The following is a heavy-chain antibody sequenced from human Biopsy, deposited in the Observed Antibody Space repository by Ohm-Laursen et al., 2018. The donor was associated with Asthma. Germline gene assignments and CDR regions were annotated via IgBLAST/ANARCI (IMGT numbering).Heavy chain of an antibody. CDR2: IMTVFGTT. D-gene: IGHD6-19*01. Sequence: SVKVSCKAPGGIFSNFAISWVRQAPGQGLEWLGGIMTVFGTTKYAQKFQGRVTITADESTSTVYMEVTSLRSEDTAIYYCVRCQVGYSSGWSLLLKKIYYAGMDVWGQGTAVTVSS. CDR3: VRCQVGYSSGWSLLLKKIYYAGMDV. J-gene: IGHJ6*02. V-gene: IGHV1-69*13. CDR1: GGIFSNFA.